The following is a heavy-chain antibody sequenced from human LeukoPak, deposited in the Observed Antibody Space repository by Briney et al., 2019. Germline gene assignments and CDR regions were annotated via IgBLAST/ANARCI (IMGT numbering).Heavy chain of an antibody. CDR3: TRGALGLGYCSGGSCPNSFDP. D-gene: IGHD2-15*01. Sequence: GGSLRLSRAASGFTFSIYSMNWVRQAPGKGLEWVSYISTSSSTIYYADSVKGRFTISRDNAKNSLYLQMNSLRAEDTAVYYCTRGALGLGYCSGGSCPNSFDPWGQGTLVTVSS. CDR1: GFTFSIYS. CDR2: ISTSSSTI. J-gene: IGHJ5*02. V-gene: IGHV3-48*04.